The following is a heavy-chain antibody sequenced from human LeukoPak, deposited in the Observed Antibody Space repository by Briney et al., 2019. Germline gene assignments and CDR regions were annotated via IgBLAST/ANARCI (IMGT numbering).Heavy chain of an antibody. CDR2: VSSSSSYI. CDR3: ARGLYRTMGEGGTLSTY. CDR1: GFTFSSCS. V-gene: IGHV3-21*01. J-gene: IGHJ4*02. D-gene: IGHD4/OR15-4a*01. Sequence: PGGSLRLSCAASGFTFSSCSMNWVRQAPGEGLEWVSSVSSSSSYIYYADSVKGRFTISRDNAKNSLYLQMNSLRAEDTAAYYCARGLYRTMGEGGTLSTYWGQGTLVTVSS.